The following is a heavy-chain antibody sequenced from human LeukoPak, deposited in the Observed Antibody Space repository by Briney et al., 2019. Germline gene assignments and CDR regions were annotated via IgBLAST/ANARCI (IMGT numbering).Heavy chain of an antibody. Sequence: ASVKVSCKGSGDAFNDYVIHFVRQAPGQGLEWMGWISAYNGNTNYAQKLQGRVTMTTDTSTSTAYMELRSLRSDDTAVYYCARDYGNYDSSGYYYYYYYYGMDVWGQGTTVTVSS. V-gene: IGHV1-18*04. CDR2: ISAYNGNT. CDR1: GDAFNDYV. J-gene: IGHJ6*02. D-gene: IGHD3-22*01. CDR3: ARDYGNYDSSGYYYYYYYYGMDV.